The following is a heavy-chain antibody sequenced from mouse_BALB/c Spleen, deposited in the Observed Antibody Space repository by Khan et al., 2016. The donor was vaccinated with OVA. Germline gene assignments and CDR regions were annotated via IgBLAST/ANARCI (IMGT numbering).Heavy chain of an antibody. V-gene: IGHV2-6-1*01. CDR1: GFSLTNYG. D-gene: IGHD2-10*01. CDR3: ARQPYYHYNIMDY. J-gene: IGHJ4*01. CDR2: IWSDGST. Sequence: QLKQSGPGLVAPSQSLSITCTISGFSLTNYGVHWVRQPPGKGLEWLVVIWSDGSTTYNSALKSRLTVDKDNSKSQVFLKMNSLQTDDTAMYFCARQPYYHYNIMDYWGQGTSVTVSS.